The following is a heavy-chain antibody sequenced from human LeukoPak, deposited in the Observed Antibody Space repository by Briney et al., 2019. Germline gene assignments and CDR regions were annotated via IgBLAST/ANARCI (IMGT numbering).Heavy chain of an antibody. CDR3: ARSTGYCSGGSCDIDY. CDR1: GGSISSYY. D-gene: IGHD2-15*01. Sequence: PSETLSLTCTVSGGSISSYYWSWIRQPAGKGLEWIGRIYTSGSTNYNPSLKSRVTISVDTSKNQFSLKLSSVTAADTAVYYCARSTGYCSGGSCDIDYWGQGTLVTVSS. J-gene: IGHJ4*02. V-gene: IGHV4-4*07. CDR2: IYTSGST.